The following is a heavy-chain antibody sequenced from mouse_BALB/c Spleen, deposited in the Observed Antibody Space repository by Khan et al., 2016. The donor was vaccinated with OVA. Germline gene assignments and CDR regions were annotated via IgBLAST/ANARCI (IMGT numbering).Heavy chain of an antibody. CDR2: ISTGGRKL. D-gene: IGHD1-1*01. V-gene: IGHV5-9-1*01. CDR1: GLTFSSSA. J-gene: IGHJ2*01. CDR3: AGSITPVVAFYY. Sequence: EVKLVESGGGLVKPGGSLKLSCAASGLTFSSSAMSWVRQTPEKRLEWVATISTGGRKLYYADSVKGRFTISRDTAKNTLSLQMSSLRSEDTAMYYCAGSITPVVAFYYWGQGTTLTVSS.